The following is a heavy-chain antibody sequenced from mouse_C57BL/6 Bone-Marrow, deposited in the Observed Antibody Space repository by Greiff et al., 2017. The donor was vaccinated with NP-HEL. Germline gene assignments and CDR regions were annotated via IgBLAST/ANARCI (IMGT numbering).Heavy chain of an antibody. CDR3: ARADYDSVRFEYAMDY. J-gene: IGHJ4*01. CDR1: GYAFSSYW. Sequence: QVQLKESGAELVKPGASVKISCKASGYAFSSYWMNWVKERPGKGLAWIGQIYPGDGDTKYNGKFKGKATLTVDKSSSTAYMQVSSLTSEDSAVXCCARADYDSVRFEYAMDYWGQGTSVTVSS. V-gene: IGHV1-80*01. D-gene: IGHD1-1*01. CDR2: IYPGDGDT.